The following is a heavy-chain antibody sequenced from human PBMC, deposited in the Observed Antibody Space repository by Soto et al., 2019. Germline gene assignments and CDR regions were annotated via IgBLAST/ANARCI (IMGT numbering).Heavy chain of an antibody. CDR1: GYIFKNYG. Sequence: QVQLVQSGAEVQKPGASVKVSCKTSGYIFKNYGISWVRQAPGQGLEWLGWIYPKEDRANFAQNFQGRVTLTADTPTSTVYIELKSRRFDDSAVYFCARDIDYDIDYWGQETLVTVSS. CDR3: ARDIDYDIDY. D-gene: IGHD4-17*01. J-gene: IGHJ4*02. V-gene: IGHV1-18*01. CDR2: IYPKEDRA.